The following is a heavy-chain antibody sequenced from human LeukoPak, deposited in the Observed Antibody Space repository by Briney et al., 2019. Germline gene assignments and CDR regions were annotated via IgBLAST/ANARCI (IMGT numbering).Heavy chain of an antibody. CDR3: ARTIAAALSC. J-gene: IGHJ4*02. V-gene: IGHV4-34*01. CDR1: GGSFSGYY. CDR2: NNHSGST. Sequence: SETLSLPCAVYGGSFSGYYWSWIRQPPGKGREGIGENNHSGSTNYNPSLKGRVTISVDTSKNKFSLKLSSVTGADTAVYYWARTIAAALSCWGQGTLVTVSS. D-gene: IGHD2-15*01.